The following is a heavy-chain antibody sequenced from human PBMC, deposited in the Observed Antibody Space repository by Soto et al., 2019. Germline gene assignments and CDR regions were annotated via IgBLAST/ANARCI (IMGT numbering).Heavy chain of an antibody. Sequence: EVQLVESGGGLVQPGGSLRLSCTVSGISFRDYWMNWVRQAPGKGLEWWANLGQDGSAKQYVDSVKGRFTISRDNAKNTLDLQMSNLRPEETAVYYCLCGGCDADYWGQGNLVTVSS. V-gene: IGHV3-7*01. D-gene: IGHD2-21*01. CDR1: GISFRDYW. CDR2: LGQDGSAK. CDR3: LCGGCDADY. J-gene: IGHJ4*02.